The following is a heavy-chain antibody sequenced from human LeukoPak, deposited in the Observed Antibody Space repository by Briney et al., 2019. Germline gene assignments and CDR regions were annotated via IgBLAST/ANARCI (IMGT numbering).Heavy chain of an antibody. CDR3: ARIRNTAAARYYFDS. J-gene: IGHJ4*02. CDR2: IYPGDSDT. Sequence: GESLKISCQGSGYSFDNYWIGWVRQMPGKGLEWMGIIYPGDSDTRYSPSFEGQVTISADKSGGAAYLQWSSLKASDTAMYYCARIRNTAAARYYFDSWGQGALVTVSS. V-gene: IGHV5-51*01. D-gene: IGHD6-13*01. CDR1: GYSFDNYW.